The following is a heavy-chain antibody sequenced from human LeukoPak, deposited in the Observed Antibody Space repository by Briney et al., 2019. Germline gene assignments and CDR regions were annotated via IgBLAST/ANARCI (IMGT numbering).Heavy chain of an antibody. Sequence: SETLSLTCTVSGGSISSYYWSWIRQPAGKGLGWIGRIYTSGSTNYNPSLKSRVTISVDKSKNQFSLKLSSVTAADTAVYYCARDSLSGSNTFIDYWGQGTLVTVAS. J-gene: IGHJ4*02. CDR1: GGSISSYY. CDR2: IYTSGST. CDR3: ARDSLSGSNTFIDY. D-gene: IGHD1-26*01. V-gene: IGHV4-4*07.